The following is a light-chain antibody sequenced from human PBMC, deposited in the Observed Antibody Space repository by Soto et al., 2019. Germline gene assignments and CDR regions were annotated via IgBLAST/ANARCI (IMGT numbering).Light chain of an antibody. J-gene: IGLJ1*01. V-gene: IGLV2-23*01. CDR2: EGS. CDR3: CSYPSYV. CDR1: SSDVGSYNL. Sequence: QSVLTQPASVSGSPGQSITISCTGTSSDVGSYNLVSWYQQHPGKAPKLMIYEGSKRPSGVSNRFSGSKSGNTASLTISGLQAEDEADYYCCSYPSYVFGTGTKVTVL.